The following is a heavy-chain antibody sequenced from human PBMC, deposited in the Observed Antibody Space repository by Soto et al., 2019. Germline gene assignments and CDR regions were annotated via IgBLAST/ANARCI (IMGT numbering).Heavy chain of an antibody. J-gene: IGHJ4*02. CDR2: IYYNGRT. CDR3: ARPQRRLVDSFDS. V-gene: IGHV4-39*01. D-gene: IGHD3-9*01. CDR1: GDSISNTYNF. Sequence: SDTLSLTCTVSGDSISNTYNFWGWIRQSPGKGLEWIGSIYYNGRTYYSPSLRSRVTMSVDTPKNQFSLRLSSVTAADTALYYCARPQRRLVDSFDSWGQGTLVTVSS.